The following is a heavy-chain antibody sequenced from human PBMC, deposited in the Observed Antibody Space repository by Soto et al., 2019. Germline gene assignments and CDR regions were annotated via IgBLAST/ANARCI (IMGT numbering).Heavy chain of an antibody. D-gene: IGHD5-12*01. J-gene: IGHJ6*02. CDR1: GFTFSSYW. Sequence: GGSLRLSCAASGFTFSSYWMSWVRQAPGKGLEWVANIKQDGSEKYYVDSVKGRFTISRDNAKNSLYLQMNSLRAEDTAVYYCARESRLRYYYYYYGMDVWGQGTTVTVSS. V-gene: IGHV3-7*01. CDR3: ARESRLRYYYYYYGMDV. CDR2: IKQDGSEK.